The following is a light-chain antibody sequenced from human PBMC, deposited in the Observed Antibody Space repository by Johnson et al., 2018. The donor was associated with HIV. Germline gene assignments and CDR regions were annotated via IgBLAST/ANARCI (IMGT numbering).Light chain of an antibody. J-gene: IGLJ1*01. CDR1: SSNIGNNY. V-gene: IGLV1-51*01. Sequence: QSVLTQPPSVSAAPGQKVTISCSGSSSNIGNNYVSWYQQLPGTAHKLLIYDNNKRPSGIPDRFSGSKSGTSATLGITGLQTGDEADYYCGTWDSSLNNGAFGTGTNVTVL. CDR3: GTWDSSLNNGA. CDR2: DNN.